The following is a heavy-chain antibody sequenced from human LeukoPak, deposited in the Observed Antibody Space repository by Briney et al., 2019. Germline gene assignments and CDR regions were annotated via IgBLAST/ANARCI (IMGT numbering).Heavy chain of an antibody. D-gene: IGHD1-7*01. J-gene: IGHJ5*02. CDR2: INPNSGGT. CDR1: GYTFTGYY. Sequence: ASVKVSCKASGYTFTGYYMHWVRQAPGQGLEWMGWINPNSGGTNYAQKFQGRVTMTRDTAISTAYMKLSRLRSDDTAVYYCARALRNYKNWFDPWGQGTLVTVSS. V-gene: IGHV1-2*02. CDR3: ARALRNYKNWFDP.